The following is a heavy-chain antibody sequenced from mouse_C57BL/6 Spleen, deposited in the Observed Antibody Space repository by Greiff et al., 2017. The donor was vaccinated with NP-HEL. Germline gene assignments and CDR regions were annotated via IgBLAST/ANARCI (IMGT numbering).Heavy chain of an antibody. Sequence: QVQLQQPGAELVKPGASVKLSCKASGYTFTSYRMQWVKQRPGQGLEWIGEIDPSDSYTNYNQKFKGKATLTVDTSSSTAYMQLSSLTSEDSAVYYCATGTGDYWGQGTTLTVSS. D-gene: IGHD4-1*01. CDR1: GYTFTSYR. J-gene: IGHJ2*01. CDR2: IDPSDSYT. V-gene: IGHV1-50*01. CDR3: ATGTGDY.